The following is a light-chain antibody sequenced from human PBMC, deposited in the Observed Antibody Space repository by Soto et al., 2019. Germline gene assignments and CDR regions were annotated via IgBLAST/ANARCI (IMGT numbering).Light chain of an antibody. V-gene: IGLV1-40*01. Sequence: QSVLTQPASVSGAPGQRVTISCTGSSSNIGAGYDVHWYQQFPGTAPKFLIYDNNNRPSGVPDRFSGSKSGTSASLAITGLQAEDEADYYCQSYDSSLNGWVFGGGTKLTVL. CDR1: SSNIGAGYD. CDR2: DNN. J-gene: IGLJ3*02. CDR3: QSYDSSLNGWV.